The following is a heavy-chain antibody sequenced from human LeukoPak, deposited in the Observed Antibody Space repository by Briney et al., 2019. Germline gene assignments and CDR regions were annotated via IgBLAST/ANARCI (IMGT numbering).Heavy chain of an antibody. D-gene: IGHD2-2*01. Sequence: SVKVSCKASGGTFSSYAISWVRQAPGQGLEWMGGIIPIFGTANYAQKFQGRVTITADESTSTAYMELSSLRSEDRAVYYCARRAVVSAGDAFDIWGQGTMVTVSS. CDR3: ARRAVVSAGDAFDI. CDR2: IIPIFGTA. CDR1: GGTFSSYA. J-gene: IGHJ3*02. V-gene: IGHV1-69*01.